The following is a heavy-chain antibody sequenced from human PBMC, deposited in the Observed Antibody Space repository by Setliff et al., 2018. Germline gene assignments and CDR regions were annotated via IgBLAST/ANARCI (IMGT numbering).Heavy chain of an antibody. J-gene: IGHJ4*02. CDR1: TFSFSSYW. CDR3: VRDWYFYDTSGYFKGAPFDY. D-gene: IGHD3-22*01. CDR2: IKQDGSEK. Sequence: SLRLSCAASTFSFSSYWMSWVRQAPGKGLEWVANIKQDGSEKYYVDSVKGRFTISRDNAKNSLYLQMNSLRAEDSAVYYCVRDWYFYDTSGYFKGAPFDYWGQGTPVTVSS. V-gene: IGHV3-7*03.